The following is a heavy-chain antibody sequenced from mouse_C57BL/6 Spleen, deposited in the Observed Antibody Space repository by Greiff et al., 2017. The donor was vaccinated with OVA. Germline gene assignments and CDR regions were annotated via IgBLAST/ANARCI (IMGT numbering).Heavy chain of an antibody. D-gene: IGHD2-4*01. V-gene: IGHV1-47*01. CDR1: GYTFTTYP. J-gene: IGHJ2*01. Sequence: QVQLQQSGAELVKPGASVKMSCKASGYTFTTYPIEWMKQNHGKSLEWIGNFHPYNDDTKYNEKFKGKATLTVEKSSSTVYLELSRLTSDDSAVYYCASGYYDFWGGPYFDYWGQGTTLTVSS. CDR3: ASGYYDFWGGPYFDY. CDR2: FHPYNDDT.